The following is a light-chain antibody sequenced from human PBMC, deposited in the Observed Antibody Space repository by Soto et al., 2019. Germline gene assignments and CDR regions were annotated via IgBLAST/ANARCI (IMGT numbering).Light chain of an antibody. CDR1: ESISSSY. J-gene: IGKJ1*01. CDR3: QQRSTWPAWT. Sequence: ETVLTQSPGTLSLSPGERATLSCRASESISSSYLAWYQQKPGQAPRLLIFDASNRAAGIPARFSGSGSGTDFTLTISSLEPEDFAVYYCQQRSTWPAWTFGQGTKV. CDR2: DAS. V-gene: IGKV3D-20*02.